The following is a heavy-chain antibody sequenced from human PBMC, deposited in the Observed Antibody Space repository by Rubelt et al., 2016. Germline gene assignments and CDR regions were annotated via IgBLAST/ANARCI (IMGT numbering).Heavy chain of an antibody. CDR3: ARLRSKVTIIDY. V-gene: IGHV4-39*01. J-gene: IGHJ4*02. Sequence: GSTYYNPSLKSRVTISVDTSKNQFSLKLSSVTAADTAVYYCARLRSKVTIIDYWGQGTLVTVSS. CDR2: GST. D-gene: IGHD4-17*01.